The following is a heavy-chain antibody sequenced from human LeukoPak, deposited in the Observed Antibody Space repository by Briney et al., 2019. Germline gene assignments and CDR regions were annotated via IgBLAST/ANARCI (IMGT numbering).Heavy chain of an antibody. CDR2: INPKSGGT. Sequence: ASVKVSCKTSGYTFTDYYIHWVRQAPGQGLEWMGRINPKSGGTNYAQKFQDRVTITTDTSITTAYLELSRLTSDDTAVFYCANADAIGGWLLNWGQGTLVTVSS. D-gene: IGHD6-19*01. CDR1: GYTFTDYY. J-gene: IGHJ4*02. V-gene: IGHV1-2*02. CDR3: ANADAIGGWLLN.